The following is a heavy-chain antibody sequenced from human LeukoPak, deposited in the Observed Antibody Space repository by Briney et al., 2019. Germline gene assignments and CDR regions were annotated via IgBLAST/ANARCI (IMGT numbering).Heavy chain of an antibody. D-gene: IGHD6-19*01. Sequence: PSETLSLTCTVSGDSISSYYWSWIRQPAGKGLEWIGRIYTSGSTNYNPSLKSRVTMSVDTSKNQISLKLSSVTAADTAVYYCARWYSSVWAFDYWGQGTLVTVFS. J-gene: IGHJ4*02. V-gene: IGHV4-4*07. CDR3: ARWYSSVWAFDY. CDR2: IYTSGST. CDR1: GDSISSYY.